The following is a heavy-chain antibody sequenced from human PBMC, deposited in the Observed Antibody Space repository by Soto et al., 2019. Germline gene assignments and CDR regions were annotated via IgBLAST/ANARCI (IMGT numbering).Heavy chain of an antibody. CDR3: PRDALSRDSI. V-gene: IGHV4-31*03. CDR2: ISYSGST. J-gene: IGHJ4*02. Sequence: QVQLQESGPGLVKPSQTLSLTCTVSGGSTSSGGHYWSWIRQHPGKGLEWIGYISYSGSTYYNPSHESRVTRSGDTFKNQFSRKLSSVTAADTAVSYCPRDALSRDSIWGQGTLVTVSS. D-gene: IGHD3-22*01. CDR1: GGSTSSGGHY.